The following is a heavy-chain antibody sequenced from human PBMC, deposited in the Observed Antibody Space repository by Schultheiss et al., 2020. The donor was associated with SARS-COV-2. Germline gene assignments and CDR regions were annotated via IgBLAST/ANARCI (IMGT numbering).Heavy chain of an antibody. D-gene: IGHD2-2*01. V-gene: IGHV3-64*02. CDR2: IRTNGDST. CDR1: GFTFSDHY. CDR3: ARGRGYCSSTSCYSDY. Sequence: GGSLRLSCAASGFTFSDHYMDWVRQAPGKGLEYVSGIRTNGDSTYYADSVKGRFTISRDNSKNTLYLQMGSLRAEDMAVYYCARGRGYCSSTSCYSDYWGQGTLVTVSS. J-gene: IGHJ4*02.